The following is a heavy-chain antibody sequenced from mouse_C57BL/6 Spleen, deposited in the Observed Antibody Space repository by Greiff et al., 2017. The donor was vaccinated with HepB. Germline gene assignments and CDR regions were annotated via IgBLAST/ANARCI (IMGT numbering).Heavy chain of an antibody. D-gene: IGHD2-3*01. J-gene: IGHJ2*01. CDR3: ARSADGYLPHFDY. V-gene: IGHV1-64*01. CDR1: GYTFTSYW. Sequence: QVQLKQPGSELVKPGASVKLSCKASGYTFTSYWMHWVKQRPGQGLEWIGMIHPNSGSTNYNEKFKSKATLTVDKSSSTAYMQLSSLTSEDSAVYYCARSADGYLPHFDYWGQGTTLTVSS. CDR2: IHPNSGST.